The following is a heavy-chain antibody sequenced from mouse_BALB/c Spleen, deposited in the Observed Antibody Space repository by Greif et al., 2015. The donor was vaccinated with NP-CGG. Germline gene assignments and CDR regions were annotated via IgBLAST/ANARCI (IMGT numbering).Heavy chain of an antibody. CDR2: INPSNGGT. CDR1: GYTFTSYY. J-gene: IGHJ4*01. D-gene: IGHD1-1*02. CDR3: TRAGWLGVDY. Sequence: VQLVESGAELVKPGASVKLSCRASGYTFTSYYMYWVKQRPGQGLEWIGEINPSNGGTNFNEKFKSKATLTVDKSSSTAYMQLSSLTSEDSAVYYCTRAGWLGVDYWGQGTSVTVSS. V-gene: IGHV1S81*02.